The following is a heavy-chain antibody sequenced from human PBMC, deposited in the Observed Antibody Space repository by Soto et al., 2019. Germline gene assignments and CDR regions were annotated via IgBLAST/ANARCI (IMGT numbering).Heavy chain of an antibody. CDR2: ISAYNGNK. CDR1: GYTFTNYG. V-gene: IGHV1-18*04. J-gene: IGHJ3*01. D-gene: IGHD3-22*01. Sequence: ASVKVSCKASGYTFTNYGINWVRQAPGHGLEWMGWISAYNGNKRFAQKFQGRVTTTTDASTRTAYMELRNLRSDDTAVYYCAKPNSVNYYDASGYHDAFDFWGQGTMVTVSS. CDR3: AKPNSVNYYDASGYHDAFDF.